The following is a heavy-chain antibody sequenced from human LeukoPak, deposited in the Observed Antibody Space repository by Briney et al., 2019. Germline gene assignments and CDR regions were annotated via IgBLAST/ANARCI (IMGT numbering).Heavy chain of an antibody. J-gene: IGHJ4*02. D-gene: IGHD3-22*01. V-gene: IGHV2-70*11. CDR1: GFSLSTSGMC. Sequence: SGPALVKPTQTLTLTCTFSGFSLSTSGMCVSWIRQPPGKALEWLARTDWDDDKYYSTSLKTRLTISKDTSKNQVVLTMTNMDPVDTATYSCARYDSSSWCFDYWGQGTLVTVSS. CDR2: TDWDDDK. CDR3: ARYDSSSWCFDY.